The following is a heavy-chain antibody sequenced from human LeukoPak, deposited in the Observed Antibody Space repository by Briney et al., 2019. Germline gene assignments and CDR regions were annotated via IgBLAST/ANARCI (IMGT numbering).Heavy chain of an antibody. CDR2: INHSGST. V-gene: IGHV4-34*01. CDR1: GFTFSSYA. Sequence: GSLRLSCAASGFTFSSYAMSWIRQPPGKGLEWIGEINHSGSTNYNPSLKSRVTISVDTSKNQFSLKLSSVTAADTAVYYCARGFPPFYYGSGRGGMDVWGQGTTVTVSS. CDR3: ARGFPPFYYGSGRGGMDV. J-gene: IGHJ6*02. D-gene: IGHD3-10*01.